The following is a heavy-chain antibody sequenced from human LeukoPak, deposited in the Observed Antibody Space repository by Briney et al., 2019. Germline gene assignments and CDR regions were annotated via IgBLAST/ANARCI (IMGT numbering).Heavy chain of an antibody. V-gene: IGHV3-30-3*01. D-gene: IGHD1-14*01. CDR3: ARDFNRYYFDY. Sequence: GSLRLSCAASGFTFSSYAMHWVRQAPGKGLEWVAVISYDGSNKYYADSVKGRFTISRDNSKNTLYLQMNSLRAEDTAVYYCARDFNRYYFDYWGQGTLVTVSS. CDR1: GFTFSSYA. CDR2: ISYDGSNK. J-gene: IGHJ4*02.